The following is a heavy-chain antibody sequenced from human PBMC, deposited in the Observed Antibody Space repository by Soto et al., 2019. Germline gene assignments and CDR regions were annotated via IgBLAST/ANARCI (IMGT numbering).Heavy chain of an antibody. CDR2: MSRSSRYI. D-gene: IGHD2-15*01. CDR3: ARDGGLAATLANYFDY. J-gene: IGHJ4*02. Sequence: GSLRLSCAASGFTFNSYSMNWVRQAPGKGLEWVSSMSRSSRYIYYADSVKGRFTIFRDNAKNSVYLQMNSLRAEDTAVYYCARDGGLAATLANYFDYWGQGTMVTVYS. V-gene: IGHV3-21*01. CDR1: GFTFNSYS.